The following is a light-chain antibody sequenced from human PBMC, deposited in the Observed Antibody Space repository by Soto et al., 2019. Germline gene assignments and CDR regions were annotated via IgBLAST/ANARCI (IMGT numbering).Light chain of an antibody. J-gene: IGLJ2*01. CDR1: SSDVGGYNS. Sequence: QSALTQPASVSGSPGQSITISCTGTSSDVGGYNSVSWYQQHPDKAPKLMIYEVSYRPSGVSNRFSGSKSGNTASLTVSWLQAEDEADYYCSSYTRSSTLVFGGGTKLTVL. CDR3: SSYTRSSTLV. V-gene: IGLV2-14*01. CDR2: EVS.